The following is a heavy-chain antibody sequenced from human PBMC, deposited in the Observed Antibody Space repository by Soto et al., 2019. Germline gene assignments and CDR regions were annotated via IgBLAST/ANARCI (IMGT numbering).Heavy chain of an antibody. J-gene: IGHJ4*02. Sequence: PGESLKISCKGSGFDFTTYWIAWVRQMPGKGLEWMGIIYPGDSDTRYSPSFQGQVTISADKSISTAYLQWTSLKASDTAMYYCARNDGGSWHIDYWGQGTLGTVSS. CDR3: ARNDGGSWHIDY. CDR1: GFDFTTYW. V-gene: IGHV5-51*01. CDR2: IYPGDSDT. D-gene: IGHD6-13*01.